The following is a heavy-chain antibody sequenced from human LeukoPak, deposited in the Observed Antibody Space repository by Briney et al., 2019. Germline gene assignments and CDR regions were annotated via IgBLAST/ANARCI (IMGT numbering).Heavy chain of an antibody. CDR1: GYSISSGYY. Sequence: SETLSLTCTVSGYSISSGYYWGWIRQPPGKGLEWIGSIYHSGSTYYNPSLKSRVTISVDTSKNQFSLKLSSVTAADTAVYYCATASIAARLSFDYWGQGTLVTVSS. J-gene: IGHJ4*02. V-gene: IGHV4-38-2*02. CDR3: ATASIAARLSFDY. CDR2: IYHSGST. D-gene: IGHD6-6*01.